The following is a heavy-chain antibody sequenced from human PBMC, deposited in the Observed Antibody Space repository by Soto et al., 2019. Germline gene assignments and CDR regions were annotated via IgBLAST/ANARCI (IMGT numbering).Heavy chain of an antibody. J-gene: IGHJ6*02. CDR3: ARHTRQQLVPGYYYGMDV. CDR1: GYSFTSYW. D-gene: IGHD6-13*01. Sequence: ESLKICCKGSGYSFTSYWIGWVRQMPGKGLEWMGIIYPGDSDTRYSPSFQGQVTISADKSISTAYLQWSSLKASDTAMYYCARHTRQQLVPGYYYGMDVWGQGTTVTVSS. CDR2: IYPGDSDT. V-gene: IGHV5-51*01.